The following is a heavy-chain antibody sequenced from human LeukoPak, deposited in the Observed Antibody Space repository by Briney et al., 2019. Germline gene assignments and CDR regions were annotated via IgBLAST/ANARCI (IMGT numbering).Heavy chain of an antibody. Sequence: SETLSLTCAVYGGSFSGYYWSWIRQPPGKGLEWIGEINHSGSTNYNPSLKSRVTISVDTSKNQFSLKLSSVTAADTAVYYCARLRPPNYHDSSGYTQTRYYFDYWGQGTLVTVSS. J-gene: IGHJ4*02. CDR3: ARLRPPNYHDSSGYTQTRYYFDY. CDR2: INHSGST. CDR1: GGSFSGYY. V-gene: IGHV4-34*01. D-gene: IGHD3-22*01.